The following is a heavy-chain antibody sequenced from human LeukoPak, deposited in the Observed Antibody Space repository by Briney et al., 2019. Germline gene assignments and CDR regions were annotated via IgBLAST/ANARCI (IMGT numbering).Heavy chain of an antibody. D-gene: IGHD4-17*01. J-gene: IGHJ4*02. CDR3: AKERTVTTRLGY. CDR2: INSDGINT. V-gene: IGHV3-74*01. CDR1: GFTFSNYW. Sequence: GGSLRLSCAASGFTFSNYWMHWVRQAPGKGLVWVSRINSDGINTSYADSVKGRFTISRDNSKNTLYLQMNSLRAEDTAVYYCAKERTVTTRLGYWGQGTLVTVSS.